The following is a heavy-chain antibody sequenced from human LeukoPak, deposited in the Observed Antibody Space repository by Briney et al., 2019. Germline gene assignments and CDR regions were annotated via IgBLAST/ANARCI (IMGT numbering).Heavy chain of an antibody. Sequence: SETLSLTCTVSGGSISSSSYYCGWIRQPPGKGLEWIGSIYYSGSNYYNPSLKSRVTISVDTSKNQFSLKLSSVTAADTAVYYCARLSTMVRGVYYYYMDVWGKGTTVTVSS. V-gene: IGHV4-39*01. CDR2: IYYSGSN. D-gene: IGHD3-10*01. J-gene: IGHJ6*03. CDR3: ARLSTMVRGVYYYYMDV. CDR1: GGSISSSSYY.